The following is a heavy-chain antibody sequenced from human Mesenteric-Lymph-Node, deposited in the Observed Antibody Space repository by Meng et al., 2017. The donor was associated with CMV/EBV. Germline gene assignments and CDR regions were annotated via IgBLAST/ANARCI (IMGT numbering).Heavy chain of an antibody. J-gene: IGHJ4*02. V-gene: IGHV3-23*01. CDR2: ISGSGGST. CDR1: GFTFSSYA. CDR3: AKDETNNYVGAPFDQ. Sequence: GGSLRLSCAASGFTFSSYAMSWVRQAPGKGLEWVSAISGSGGSTYYADSVKGRFTISRDDSENTLFLLMSSLRVEDTAVYYCAKDETNNYVGAPFDQWGQGTLVTVSS. D-gene: IGHD5-24*01.